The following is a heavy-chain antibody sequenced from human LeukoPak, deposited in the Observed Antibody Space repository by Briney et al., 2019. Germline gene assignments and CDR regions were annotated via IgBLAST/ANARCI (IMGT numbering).Heavy chain of an antibody. D-gene: IGHD6-19*01. CDR2: YHYTGTT. V-gene: IGHV4-59*01. CDR3: AKGEQWLVRGFDY. Sequence: SETLSLTCTVSGGSIGTYYWTWIRQPPGKVLEWIGYYHYTGTTNYNPSLKSRVTISVDTSKNQFSLKLNSVTAADTAIYYCAKGEQWLVRGFDYWGQGTLVTVSS. J-gene: IGHJ4*02. CDR1: GGSIGTYY.